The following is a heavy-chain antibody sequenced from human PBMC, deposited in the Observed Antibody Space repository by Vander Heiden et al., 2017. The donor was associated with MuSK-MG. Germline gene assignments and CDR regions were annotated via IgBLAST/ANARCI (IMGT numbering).Heavy chain of an antibody. Sequence: QVQLVQSGAEVKKPGASVKVSCKASGYTFTSYGISWVRQAPGQGLEWMGWISAYNGDTNYAQKLQGRVTMTTDTSTSTAYMELRSLRSDDTAVYYCARETRGAYYGSGSYYLWGQGTLVTVSS. D-gene: IGHD3-10*01. CDR2: ISAYNGDT. J-gene: IGHJ4*02. V-gene: IGHV1-18*01. CDR1: GYTFTSYG. CDR3: ARETRGAYYGSGSYYL.